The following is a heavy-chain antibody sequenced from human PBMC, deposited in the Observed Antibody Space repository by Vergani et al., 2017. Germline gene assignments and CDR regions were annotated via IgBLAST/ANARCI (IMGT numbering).Heavy chain of an antibody. D-gene: IGHD6-6*01. Sequence: EVQLEESGGGLVLPGRSLRLSCVASGFTSAGYAMHWVRQAPGKGLEWVSGIRWNSNSIGYADSVTGRFTISRENAKTSLYLQMNSLRAEDTALYFCAKELGTSSGCGWFDPWGQGTLVTVSS. CDR3: AKELGTSSGCGWFDP. J-gene: IGHJ5*02. CDR2: IRWNSNSI. CDR1: GFTSAGYA. V-gene: IGHV3-9*02.